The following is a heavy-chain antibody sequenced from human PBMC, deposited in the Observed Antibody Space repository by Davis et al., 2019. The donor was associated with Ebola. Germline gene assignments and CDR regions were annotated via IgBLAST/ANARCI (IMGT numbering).Heavy chain of an antibody. D-gene: IGHD3-22*01. V-gene: IGHV6-1*01. CDR2: TYYRSKWFV. CDR3: ARDPPYDQGYDY. J-gene: IGHJ4*02. Sequence: SQTPSLTCAISGDSVSSNTAAWNWIRQSPSRGLEWLGRTYYRSKWFVDYAVSVKSRMTINSDTSKNQFSLQLSSVTPEDTAVYYCARDPPYDQGYDYWGQGILVTVSS. CDR1: GDSVSSNTAA.